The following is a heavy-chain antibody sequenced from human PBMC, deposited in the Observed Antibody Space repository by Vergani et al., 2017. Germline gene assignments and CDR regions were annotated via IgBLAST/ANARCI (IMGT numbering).Heavy chain of an antibody. CDR1: GGTFSSYA. CDR2: IIPIFGTA. D-gene: IGHD3-22*01. Sequence: QVQLVQSGAEVKKPGSSVKVSCKASGGTFSSYAISWVRQAPGQGREWMGGIIPIFGTANYAQKFQGRVTITADESTSTAYMELSSLRSEDTAVYYCARGDEYYDSSGYPPGWFDPWGQGTLVTVSS. V-gene: IGHV1-69*01. J-gene: IGHJ5*02. CDR3: ARGDEYYDSSGYPPGWFDP.